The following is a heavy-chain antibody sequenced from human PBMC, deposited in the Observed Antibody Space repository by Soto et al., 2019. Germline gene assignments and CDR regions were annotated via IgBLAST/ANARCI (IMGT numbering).Heavy chain of an antibody. J-gene: IGHJ1*01. CDR2: IDPSDSYT. Sequence: GESLKISCKGSGYGFTSYWISWVRQMPGKGLEWMGRIDPSDSYTNYSPSFQGHVTISADKSISTAYLQWSSLKASDTAMYYCARHRYYDSSGYYPDFQHWGQATLVTVSS. CDR1: GYGFTSYW. D-gene: IGHD3-22*01. CDR3: ARHRYYDSSGYYPDFQH. V-gene: IGHV5-10-1*01.